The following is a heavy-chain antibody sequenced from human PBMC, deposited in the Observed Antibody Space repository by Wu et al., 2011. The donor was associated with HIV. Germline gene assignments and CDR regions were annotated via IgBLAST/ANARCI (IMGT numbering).Heavy chain of an antibody. CDR2: NPHSGGT. J-gene: IGHJ4*02. V-gene: IGHV1-2*02. CDR3: ARYLAGDYGGHKVLYY. CDR1: DYTFTSYG. D-gene: IGHD4/OR15-4a*01. Sequence: QVQLVQSGAEVKKPGASVKVSCKASDYTFTSYGINPHSGGTKYAKKFQGRVTMTRDTSISTTYMELRRLRSDDTAVYYCARYLAGDYGGHKVLYYWGQGTLVTVSS.